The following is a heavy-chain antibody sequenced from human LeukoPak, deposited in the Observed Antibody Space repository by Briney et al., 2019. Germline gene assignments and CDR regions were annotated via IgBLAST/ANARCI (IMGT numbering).Heavy chain of an antibody. V-gene: IGHV3-21*01. CDR1: GFTFSSYS. J-gene: IGHJ5*02. Sequence: GGSLRLSCAASGFTFSSYSMNWVRQAPGEGLEWVSSISGSSSYIYYADSVKGRFTISRDNAKNSLYLQMNGLRAEDTAAYYCMRGATDTTRWFDPWGQGTLVTVSS. D-gene: IGHD1-7*01. CDR3: MRGATDTTRWFDP. CDR2: ISGSSSYI.